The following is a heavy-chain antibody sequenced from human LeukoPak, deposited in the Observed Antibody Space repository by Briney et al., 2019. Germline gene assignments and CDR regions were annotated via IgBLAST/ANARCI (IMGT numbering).Heavy chain of an antibody. CDR2: ISSSSSTI. V-gene: IGHV3-48*01. CDR1: GFTFSSYS. Sequence: GGSLRLSCAASGFTFSSYSMNWVRQAPGKGLEWVSYISSSSSTIYYADSVKGRFTISRDNAKNSLYLQMNSLRAEDTAVYYCARDMYYDFWSGYYGYFDYWGQGTLVTVSS. CDR3: ARDMYYDFWSGYYGYFDY. D-gene: IGHD3-3*01. J-gene: IGHJ4*02.